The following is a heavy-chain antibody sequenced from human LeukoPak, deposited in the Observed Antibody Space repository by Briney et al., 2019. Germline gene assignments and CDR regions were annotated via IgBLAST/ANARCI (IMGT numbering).Heavy chain of an antibody. CDR3: ARVVLTNWFDP. CDR1: GYTFTGYY. V-gene: IGHV1-2*02. J-gene: IGHJ5*02. Sequence: ASVKVSCKASGYTFTGYYMHWVRQAPGQGLEWMGWINPNSGGTNYAQKFRGRVTMTTDTSTSTDYMELRSLRSDDTAVYYCARVVLTNWFDPWGQGTLVTVSS. CDR2: INPNSGGT.